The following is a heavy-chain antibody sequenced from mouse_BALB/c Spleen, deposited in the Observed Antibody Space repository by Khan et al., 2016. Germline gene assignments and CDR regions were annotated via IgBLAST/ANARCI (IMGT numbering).Heavy chain of an antibody. CDR3: ARAGYDGDLVN. D-gene: IGHD2-14*01. V-gene: IGHV4-1*02. CDR1: GFDFSRYW. CDR2: INPDSGTI. Sequence: EVKLLESGGGLVQPGGSLKVSCAASGFDFSRYWMSWVRQAPGKGLEWIGEINPDSGTINYTPSLKVKFIISRDNAKNTLYLQMSKVRYEDTAIDYCARAGYDGDLVNWGQGTLVTVSA. J-gene: IGHJ3*01.